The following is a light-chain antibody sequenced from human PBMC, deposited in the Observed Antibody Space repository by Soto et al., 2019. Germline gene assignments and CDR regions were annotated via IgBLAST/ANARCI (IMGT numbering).Light chain of an antibody. J-gene: IGKJ1*01. Sequence: EVVLTQSPGTLSLSPGERATLSCRASQSVANSYLAWYQQKPGRAPRLLVYGATRRATGIPDRFSGSGSGTDFTLTISTLEPDDFAVYYCHQFGNSPETFGQGNKVE. V-gene: IGKV3-20*01. CDR1: QSVANSY. CDR3: HQFGNSPET. CDR2: GAT.